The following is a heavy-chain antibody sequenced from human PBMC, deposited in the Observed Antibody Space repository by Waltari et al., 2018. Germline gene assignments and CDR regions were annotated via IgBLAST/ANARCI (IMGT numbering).Heavy chain of an antibody. Sequence: QVQLQESGPGLVKPSETLSLPCTVSGGSIRSYYWDWVRPAPGKGLEWIGYIYYSGSTNYNPSLKSRVTISVDTSKNQFSLKLSSVTAADTAVYYCARGVDSSGWYDAFNIDYWGQGTLVTVSS. CDR1: GGSIRSYY. J-gene: IGHJ4*02. V-gene: IGHV4-59*01. CDR2: IYYSGST. CDR3: ARGVDSSGWYDAFNIDY. D-gene: IGHD6-19*01.